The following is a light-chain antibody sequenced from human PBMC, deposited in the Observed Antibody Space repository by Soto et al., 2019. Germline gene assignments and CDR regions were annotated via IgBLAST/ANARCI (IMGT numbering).Light chain of an antibody. CDR3: QQSYITPPIT. Sequence: DIQVTQSPSSLSASVGDRVTITCRASQSISSYLNWYQQKPGKAPKLLIYAASSLQSGVPSRVSGSGSGTDFTLTISSLQPEDFATYYCQQSYITPPITFGQGTRLEIK. J-gene: IGKJ5*01. V-gene: IGKV1-39*01. CDR1: QSISSY. CDR2: AAS.